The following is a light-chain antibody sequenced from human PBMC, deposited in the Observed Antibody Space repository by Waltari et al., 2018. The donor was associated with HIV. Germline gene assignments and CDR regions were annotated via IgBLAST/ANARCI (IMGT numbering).Light chain of an antibody. CDR3: QQYYTAPYT. V-gene: IGKV4-1*01. Sequence: DIVMTQSPDSLAVSLGERATIICKSSQSVLYSSSNKNYLAWYQQKPGQPPKLLVYWASTRESGVPDRFSGSGSGTDFTRTISNLQAEDVAVYYCQQYYTAPYTFGQGTKLEIK. J-gene: IGKJ2*01. CDR1: QSVLYSSSNKNY. CDR2: WAS.